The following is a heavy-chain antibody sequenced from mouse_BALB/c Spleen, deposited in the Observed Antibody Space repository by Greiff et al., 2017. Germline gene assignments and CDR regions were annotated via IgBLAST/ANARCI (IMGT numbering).Heavy chain of an antibody. CDR1: GFTFSSYT. Sequence: EVKLEESGGGLVQPGGSLKLSCAASGFTFSSYTMSWVRQTPEKRLEWVAYISNGGGSTYYPDTVKGRFTISRDNAKNTLYLQMSSLKSEDTAMYYCARRVGEAPFAYWGQGTLVTVSA. V-gene: IGHV5-12-2*01. J-gene: IGHJ3*01. CDR2: ISNGGGST. CDR3: ARRVGEAPFAY.